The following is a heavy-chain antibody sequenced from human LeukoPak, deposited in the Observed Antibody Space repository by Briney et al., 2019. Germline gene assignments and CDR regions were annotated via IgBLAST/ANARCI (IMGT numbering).Heavy chain of an antibody. V-gene: IGHV3-48*04. Sequence: GGSLRLSCAASGFTFSSYTMNWVRQAPGKGLEWVSCISSSGTIIYNADSVKGRFTISRDNAKNSLYLQMNSLRAEDTAVYYCARGMSDAFDIWGQGTMVTVSS. CDR3: ARGMSDAFDI. CDR2: ISSSGTII. J-gene: IGHJ3*02. CDR1: GFTFSSYT.